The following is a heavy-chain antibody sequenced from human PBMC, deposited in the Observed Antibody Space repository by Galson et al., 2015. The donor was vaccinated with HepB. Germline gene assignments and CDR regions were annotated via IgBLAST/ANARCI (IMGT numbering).Heavy chain of an antibody. V-gene: IGHV3-30*18. CDR1: GFIFSSYG. J-gene: IGHJ4*02. Sequence: SLRLSCAASGFIFSSYGMHWVRQGPGKGLEWVALISDDGTKKYYADSVKGRLTMSRDNSKNTLYLQMNSLRAEDTALYYCAKERIVARRAPFDSWGQGTLVTVSS. D-gene: IGHD6-6*01. CDR2: ISDDGTKK. CDR3: AKERIVARRAPFDS.